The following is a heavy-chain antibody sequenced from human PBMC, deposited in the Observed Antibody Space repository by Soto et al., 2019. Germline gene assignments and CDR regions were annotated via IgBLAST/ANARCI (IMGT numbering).Heavy chain of an antibody. J-gene: IGHJ4*02. D-gene: IGHD1-26*01. V-gene: IGHV1-18*01. Sequence: QVQLVQSGAEVKKPGASVKVSCKASGYTFTSYGISWVRQAPGQGLEWMGRISAYNGNTNYAQKLQGRVTMTTDTSTSTAYMELRSLRSDDTAVYYCASGPESESYSGSFDYWGQGTLVTVSS. CDR2: ISAYNGNT. CDR1: GYTFTSYG. CDR3: ASGPESESYSGSFDY.